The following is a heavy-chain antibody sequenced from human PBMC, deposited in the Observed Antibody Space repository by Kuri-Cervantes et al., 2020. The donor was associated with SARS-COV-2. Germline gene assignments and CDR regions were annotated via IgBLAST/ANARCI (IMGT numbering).Heavy chain of an antibody. CDR3: ARAPDYGDYYYYGMDI. V-gene: IGHV3-74*01. Sequence: GESLKISCAAPGFTFSSYWMHWVRQAPGKGLVWVSRINSDGSSTSYADSVKGRFTISRDNAKNTLYLQMNSLRAEDTAVYYCARAPDYGDYYYYGMDIWGQGTTVTVSS. D-gene: IGHD4-17*01. CDR2: INSDGSST. CDR1: GFTFSSYW. J-gene: IGHJ6*02.